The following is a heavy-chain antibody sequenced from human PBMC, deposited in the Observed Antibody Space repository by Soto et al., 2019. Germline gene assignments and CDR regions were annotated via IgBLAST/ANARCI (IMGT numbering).Heavy chain of an antibody. Sequence: GGSLRLSCAASGFTFSSYWMHWVRQAPGKGLVWVSRINSDGSSTSYADSVKGRFTISRDNAKNTLYLQMNSLRAEDTAVYYCAREGGGSYYMDVWGKGTTVTVSS. J-gene: IGHJ6*03. CDR2: INSDGSST. D-gene: IGHD2-15*01. CDR1: GFTFSSYW. V-gene: IGHV3-74*01. CDR3: AREGGGSYYMDV.